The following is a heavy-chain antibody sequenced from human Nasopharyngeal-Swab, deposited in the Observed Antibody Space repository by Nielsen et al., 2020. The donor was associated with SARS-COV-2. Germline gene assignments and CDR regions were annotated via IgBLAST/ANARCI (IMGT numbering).Heavy chain of an antibody. J-gene: IGHJ3*02. CDR3: ARDSPGTDSSGYDDAFDT. V-gene: IGHV3-30-3*01. CDR1: GFTFSTYA. Sequence: GESLKISCAASGFTFSTYAMHWVRQAPGKGLEWVADISYDGDNKYYADSVKGRFTISRDNSKNTLYLQMSSLRAEDTAVYYCARDSPGTDSSGYDDAFDTWGQGTMVTVSS. D-gene: IGHD3-22*01. CDR2: ISYDGDNK.